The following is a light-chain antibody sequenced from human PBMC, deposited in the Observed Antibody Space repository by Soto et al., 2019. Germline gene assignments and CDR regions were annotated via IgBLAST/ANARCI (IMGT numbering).Light chain of an antibody. CDR2: AAS. Sequence: EIVLTQSPGTLSLSPGDRATLSCRASQSVSPTHLAWYQQKPGQAPRLLIYAASTRATGIPARFGGSGSGTDFTLTISRLEPEDFAVYYCQQYGSAPRTFGQGTKVDIK. V-gene: IGKV3-20*01. J-gene: IGKJ1*01. CDR3: QQYGSAPRT. CDR1: QSVSPTH.